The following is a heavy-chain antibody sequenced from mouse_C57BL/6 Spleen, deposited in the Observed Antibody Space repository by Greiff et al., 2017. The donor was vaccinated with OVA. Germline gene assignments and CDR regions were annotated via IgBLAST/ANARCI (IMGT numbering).Heavy chain of an antibody. CDR2: ISYDGSN. CDR1: GYSITSGYY. V-gene: IGHV3-6*01. J-gene: IGHJ4*01. D-gene: IGHD1-1*01. CDR3: ASPLFITTVVGAMDY. Sequence: DVKLQESGPGLVKPSQSLSLTCSVTGYSITSGYYWNWIRQFPGNKLEWMGYISYDGSNNYNPSLKNRISITHDTSKNQLFLKLNSVTTEDTATYYCASPLFITTVVGAMDYWGQGTSVTVSS.